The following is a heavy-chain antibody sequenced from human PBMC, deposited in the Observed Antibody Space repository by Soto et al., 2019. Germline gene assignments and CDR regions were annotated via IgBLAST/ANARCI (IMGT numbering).Heavy chain of an antibody. CDR2: IYYSGGT. V-gene: IGHV4-31*02. CDR1: GASIGSGDYY. CDR3: ARIYDSSGYYDGNNWFHT. Sequence: TSETLSLTCTVSGASIGSGDYYWSWIRQHPGKGLEWIGYIYYSGGTYYNPSLKSRVTISVDTSKNQFSLELSSVTAADTAVYYCARIYDSSGYYDGNNWFHTSGHESMVTVSS. D-gene: IGHD3-22*01. J-gene: IGHJ5*01.